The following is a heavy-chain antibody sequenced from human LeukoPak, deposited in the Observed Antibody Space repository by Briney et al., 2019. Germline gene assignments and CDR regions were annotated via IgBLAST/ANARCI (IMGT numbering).Heavy chain of an antibody. V-gene: IGHV1-69*17. Sequence: ASVKVSCKASGGTFSSYAISWVRQAPGQGLEWMGGIIPIFGMANYAQKFQGRVTITADKSTSTAYMGLSSLRSEDTAVYYCAREGDIVVVPAAIPNWFDPWGQGTLVTVSS. CDR2: IIPIFGMA. CDR1: GGTFSSYA. CDR3: AREGDIVVVPAAIPNWFDP. J-gene: IGHJ5*02. D-gene: IGHD2-2*02.